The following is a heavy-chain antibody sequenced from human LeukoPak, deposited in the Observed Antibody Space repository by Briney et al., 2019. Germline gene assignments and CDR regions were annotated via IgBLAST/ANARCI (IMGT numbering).Heavy chain of an antibody. CDR2: ISSSGSTI. D-gene: IGHD3-10*01. V-gene: IGHV3-11*04. CDR3: AKDVNYVRYEMRAGGSGIDY. J-gene: IGHJ4*02. CDR1: GFTFSDYY. Sequence: GGSLRLSCAASGFTFSDYYMSWIRQAPGKGLEWVSYISSSGSTIYYADSVKGRFTISRDNSKNTLYLQMNSLRAEDTAVYYCAKDVNYVRYEMRAGGSGIDYWGQGTLVTVSS.